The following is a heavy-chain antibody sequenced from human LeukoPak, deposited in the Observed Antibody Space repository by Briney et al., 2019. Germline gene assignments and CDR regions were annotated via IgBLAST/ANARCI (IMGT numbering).Heavy chain of an antibody. Sequence: SGGSLRLSCAASGFTFDDYAMHWVRQAPGKGLEWVSLISGDGGSTYYADSVKGRFTISRDNSKNSLYLQMNSLRTEDTALYYCAKEPSGEMGINWYFDLWGRGTLVTVSS. V-gene: IGHV3-43*02. J-gene: IGHJ2*01. CDR2: ISGDGGST. D-gene: IGHD7-27*01. CDR3: AKEPSGEMGINWYFDL. CDR1: GFTFDDYA.